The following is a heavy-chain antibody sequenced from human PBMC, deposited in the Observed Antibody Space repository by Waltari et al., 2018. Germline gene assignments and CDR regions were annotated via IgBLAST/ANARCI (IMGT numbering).Heavy chain of an antibody. D-gene: IGHD3-3*01. Sequence: QVQLQESGPGLVKPSETLSLTCTVSGGSISSHYWSWIRQPPGKGLEWIGYIYYSGSTNYNPSLKSRVTISVDTSKNQFSLKLSSVTAADTAVYYCAREPLYFWSGSYYFDYWGQGTLVTVSS. J-gene: IGHJ4*02. V-gene: IGHV4-59*11. CDR2: IYYSGST. CDR3: AREPLYFWSGSYYFDY. CDR1: GGSISSHY.